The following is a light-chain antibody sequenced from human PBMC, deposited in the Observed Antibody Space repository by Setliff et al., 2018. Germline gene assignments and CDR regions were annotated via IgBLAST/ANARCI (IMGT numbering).Light chain of an antibody. CDR3: SLYSGSNNFF. J-gene: IGLJ1*01. CDR2: GVT. Sequence: QSALTQPPSASGSPGQSVTISCTGTGGLVGGYNYVSWYQQHPGKAPKLIIYGVTKRPSGVPDRFSGSNSGNTASLTVSGLQAEDEADYYCSLYSGSNNFFFGSGTKV. CDR1: GGLVGGYNY. V-gene: IGLV2-8*01.